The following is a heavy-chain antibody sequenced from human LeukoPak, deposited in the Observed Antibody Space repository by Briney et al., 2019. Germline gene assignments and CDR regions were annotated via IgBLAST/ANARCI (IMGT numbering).Heavy chain of an antibody. CDR3: ARGDWGMYYFDY. V-gene: IGHV3-30*02. J-gene: IGHJ4*02. D-gene: IGHD7-27*01. CDR2: IWYDGSNK. CDR1: GFTFSSYD. Sequence: GGSLRLSCAASGFTFSSYDMHWVRQAPGKGLDWVAFIWYDGSNKHYIDSVKGRFTISRDNSKNTLNLQMNSLRAEDTAVYYCARGDWGMYYFDYWGQGTLVTVSS.